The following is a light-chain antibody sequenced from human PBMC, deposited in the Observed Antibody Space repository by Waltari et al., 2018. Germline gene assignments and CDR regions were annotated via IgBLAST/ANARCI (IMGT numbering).Light chain of an antibody. Sequence: EIVLTQSPGTLSLSPGETATLSCRASQSVGRTLAWYQQKPGQAPRLLIYAASTRATGIPDRVSGSGSGTDFRLTISRVEPEDFAVYYCQHYVRLPVTFGQGTTVELK. CDR2: AAS. CDR1: QSVGRT. V-gene: IGKV3-20*01. J-gene: IGKJ1*01. CDR3: QHYVRLPVT.